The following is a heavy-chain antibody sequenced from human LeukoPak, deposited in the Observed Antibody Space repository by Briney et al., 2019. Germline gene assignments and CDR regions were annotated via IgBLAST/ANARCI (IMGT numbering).Heavy chain of an antibody. V-gene: IGHV3-20*04. D-gene: IGHD3-10*01. J-gene: IGHJ4*02. CDR2: INWNGGST. CDR1: GFTFDDYG. Sequence: GGSLRLSCEASGFTFDDYGMSWVRQAPGKGLEWVSGINWNGGSTGYADSVKGRFTISRDNAKNSLYLQMNSLRAEDTALYYCARELATYYYGSGTDWGQGTLVTVSS. CDR3: ARELATYYYGSGTD.